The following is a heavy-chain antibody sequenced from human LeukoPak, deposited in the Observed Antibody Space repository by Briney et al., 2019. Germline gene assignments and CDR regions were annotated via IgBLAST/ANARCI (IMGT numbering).Heavy chain of an antibody. CDR3: ARLSSGYYYAMFDY. Sequence: SETLSLTCAVSGGYVNRGTFFWTWIRKPPGKGLEWIGYISNSGSTNYHPSLKSRVTISVDTSKSQFSLKLSSVTAADTAVYYCARLSSGYYYAMFDYWGQGTLVTVSS. CDR2: ISNSGST. V-gene: IGHV4-61*01. D-gene: IGHD3-22*01. CDR1: GGYVNRGTFF. J-gene: IGHJ4*02.